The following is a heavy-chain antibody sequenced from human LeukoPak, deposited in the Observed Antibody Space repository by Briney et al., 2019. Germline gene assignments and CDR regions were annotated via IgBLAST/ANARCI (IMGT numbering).Heavy chain of an antibody. CDR1: GGSIRSSYYY. V-gene: IGHV4-39*07. CDR2: IYDSGST. J-gene: IGHJ6*02. CDR3: ARDKKRGVTRPTEPRRYYYYGMDV. Sequence: PSETLSLTCTVSGGSIRSSYYYWGWIRQPPGKGLEWIGSIYDSGSTNYNPSLKSRVTISVDTSKNQFSLKLSSVTAADTAVYYCARDKKRGVTRPTEPRRYYYYGMDVWGQGTTVTVSS. D-gene: IGHD2-21*02.